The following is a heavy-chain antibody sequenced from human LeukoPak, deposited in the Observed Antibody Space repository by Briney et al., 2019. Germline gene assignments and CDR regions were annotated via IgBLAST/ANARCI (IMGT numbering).Heavy chain of an antibody. CDR1: GFTFSSYG. CDR2: IRYDGSSK. D-gene: IGHD6-13*01. Sequence: GGSLRLSCAASGFTFSSYGMHWVRQAPGKGLEWVAFIRYDGSSKYYADSVKGRFTISRDNSKNTLYLQMNSLRAEDTAVYYCAKVPRPYSRDYYYYYMDVWGKGTTVTVSS. CDR3: AKVPRPYSRDYYYYYMDV. V-gene: IGHV3-30*02. J-gene: IGHJ6*03.